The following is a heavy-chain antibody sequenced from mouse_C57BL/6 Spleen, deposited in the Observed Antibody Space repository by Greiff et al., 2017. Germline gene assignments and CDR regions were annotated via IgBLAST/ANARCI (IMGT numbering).Heavy chain of an antibody. Sequence: EVKLMESGGGLVKPGGSLKLSCAASGFTFSSYTMSWVRQTPEKRLEWVATISGGGGNTYYPDSVKGRFTISRDNAKNTLYLQMSSLRSEDTALYNCARHAPYGYDGGVWVAYWGQGTLVTVSA. CDR2: ISGGGGNT. D-gene: IGHD2-2*01. CDR1: GFTFSSYT. CDR3: ARHAPYGYDGGVWVAY. J-gene: IGHJ3*01. V-gene: IGHV5-9*01.